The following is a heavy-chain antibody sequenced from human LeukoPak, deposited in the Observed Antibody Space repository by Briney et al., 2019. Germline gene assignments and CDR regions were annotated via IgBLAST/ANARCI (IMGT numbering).Heavy chain of an antibody. Sequence: SETLSLTCAVSGGSISSYYWSWIRQPPGKGLEWLGYIYYTGSTNYNPSLKSRVTISVDTSKNQFSLKLSSVTAADTAVYYCARASGYSYGPRFDYWGQGTLVTVSS. CDR2: IYYTGST. D-gene: IGHD5-18*01. CDR1: GGSISSYY. J-gene: IGHJ4*02. V-gene: IGHV4-59*01. CDR3: ARASGYSYGPRFDY.